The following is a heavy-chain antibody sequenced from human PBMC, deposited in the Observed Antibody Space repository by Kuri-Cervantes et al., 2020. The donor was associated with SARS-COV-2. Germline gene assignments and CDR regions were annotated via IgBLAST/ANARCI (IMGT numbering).Heavy chain of an antibody. CDR2: IYYSGST. CDR3: ARGSSLGPGAFDI. J-gene: IGHJ3*02. V-gene: IGHV4-59*11. D-gene: IGHD6-6*01. Sequence: SETLSLTCTVSGGSISSHFWSWIRQPPGKGLEWIGYIYYSGSTNYNPSLKSRVTISVDTSKNQFSLQLNSVTPEDTAVYYCARGSSLGPGAFDIWGQGTMVTVSS. CDR1: GGSISSHF.